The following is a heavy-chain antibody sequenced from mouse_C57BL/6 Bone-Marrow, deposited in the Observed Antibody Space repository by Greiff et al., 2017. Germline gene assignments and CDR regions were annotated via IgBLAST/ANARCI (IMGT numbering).Heavy chain of an antibody. CDR2: IHPNSGST. J-gene: IGHJ2*01. V-gene: IGHV1-64*01. D-gene: IGHD1-2*01. Sequence: QVQLQQPGAELVKPGASVKLSCKASGYTFTSYWMHWVKQGPGQGLEWIGMIHPNSGSTNYNEKFKSKATLTVDKSSSTAYMQLSSLTSEDSAVYYCARSSLLRFDYWGQGTTLTVSS. CDR1: GYTFTSYW. CDR3: ARSSLLRFDY.